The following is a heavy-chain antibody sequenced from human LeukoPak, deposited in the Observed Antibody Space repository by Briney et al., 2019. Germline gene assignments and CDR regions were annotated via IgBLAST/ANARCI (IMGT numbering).Heavy chain of an antibody. CDR2: INHSGST. CDR1: GYSISSGYY. Sequence: PSETLSLTCTVSGYSISSGYYWGWIRQPPGKGLEWIGEINHSGSTNYNPSLKSRVTISVDTSKNQFSLKLSSVTAADTAVYYCARGASGGAARYVYWGQGTLVTVSS. V-gene: IGHV4-38-2*02. J-gene: IGHJ4*02. CDR3: ARGASGGAARYVY. D-gene: IGHD2-21*01.